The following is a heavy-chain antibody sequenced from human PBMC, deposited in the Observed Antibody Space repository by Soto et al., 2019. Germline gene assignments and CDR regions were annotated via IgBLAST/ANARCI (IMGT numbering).Heavy chain of an antibody. Sequence: GGSLRLSCAASGITFSSYDMHWVRQATGKGLEWVSAIGTAGDTYYPGSVKGRFTISRENAKNSLYLQMNSLRAGDTAVYYCARGLPGGYFDYWGQGTLVTVSS. CDR1: GITFSSYD. J-gene: IGHJ4*02. CDR2: IGTAGDT. CDR3: ARGLPGGYFDY. V-gene: IGHV3-13*01.